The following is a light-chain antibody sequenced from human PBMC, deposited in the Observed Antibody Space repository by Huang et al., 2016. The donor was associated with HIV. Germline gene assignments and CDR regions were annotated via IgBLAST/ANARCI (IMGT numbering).Light chain of an antibody. CDR3: QQSYSTLIT. CDR1: QSIYVY. J-gene: IGKJ5*01. Sequence: IQMTQSPSSLSASVGDRVTITCRASQSIYVYLNWYQQKPVKAPKLLISRSSTLHTGVPPRFSGSGSGTDYTLIIDNLQPDDFATYFCQQSYSTLITFGQGSRLDTK. CDR2: RSS. V-gene: IGKV1-39*01.